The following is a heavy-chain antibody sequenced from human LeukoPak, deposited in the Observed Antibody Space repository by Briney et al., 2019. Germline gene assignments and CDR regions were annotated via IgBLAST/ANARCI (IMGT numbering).Heavy chain of an antibody. CDR2: INIYNGNT. CDR3: AREYSGRGSGTFDY. D-gene: IGHD1-26*01. J-gene: IGHJ4*02. CDR1: GGTINSYA. Sequence: ASVKVSCKASGGTINSYAISWVRQAPGQGLEWRGWINIYNGNTNYAQRLQGRVTMTTDTSTSTAYMELMSLRSDDTAVYYCAREYSGRGSGTFDYWGQGTLVTVSS. V-gene: IGHV1-18*01.